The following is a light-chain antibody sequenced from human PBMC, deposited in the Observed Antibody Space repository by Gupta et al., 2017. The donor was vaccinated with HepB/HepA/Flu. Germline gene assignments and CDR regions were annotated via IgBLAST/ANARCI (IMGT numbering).Light chain of an antibody. CDR3: QQSYNTPWT. Sequence: DIQMTQSPSSLSASVGDRVIITCRASQSISNYLHWYQQKPGKAPKLLIYAAFSLQSGVPSRFSGSASGTDFTLTTSSLQPEDFATYSCQQSYNTPWTFGQGTKVEIK. CDR2: AAF. CDR1: QSISNY. J-gene: IGKJ1*01. V-gene: IGKV1-39*01.